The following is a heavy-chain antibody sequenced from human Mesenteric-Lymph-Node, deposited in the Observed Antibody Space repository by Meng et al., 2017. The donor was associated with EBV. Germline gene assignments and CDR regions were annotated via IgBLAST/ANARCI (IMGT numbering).Heavy chain of an antibody. J-gene: IGHJ4*02. CDR2: INHSGST. V-gene: IGHV4-34*01. D-gene: IGHD6-19*01. CDR3: ARAGSSGWSDLDY. CDR1: GGSFGGYF. Sequence: VALQELGPGLVKPSGTLSLTFAVYGGSFGGYFWNWIRQPPGKGLEWIGEINHSGSTNYNPSLKSRVTISVDTSRNQFSLKLPSVTAADTAVYYCARAGSSGWSDLDYWGQGTLVTVSS.